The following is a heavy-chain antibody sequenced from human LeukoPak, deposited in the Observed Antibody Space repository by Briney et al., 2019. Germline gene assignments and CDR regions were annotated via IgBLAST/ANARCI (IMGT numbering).Heavy chain of an antibody. CDR1: GFTSGDYA. J-gene: IGHJ4*02. CDR3: TRDLWTDYYDSSGYAFDY. V-gene: IGHV3-49*03. Sequence: GGSLRLSCTASGFTSGDYAMSWFRQAPGKGLEWVGFIRSKAYGGTTEYAASVKGRFTISRDDSKSIAYLQMNSLKTEDTAVYYCTRDLWTDYYDSSGYAFDYWGQGTLVTVSS. D-gene: IGHD3-22*01. CDR2: IRSKAYGGTT.